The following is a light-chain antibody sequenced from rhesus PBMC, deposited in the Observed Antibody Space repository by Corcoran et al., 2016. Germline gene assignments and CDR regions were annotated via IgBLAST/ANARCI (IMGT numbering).Light chain of an antibody. CDR3: LQYSSSPRT. J-gene: IGKJ1*01. Sequence: DIQMTQSPSSLSASVGDKVTITCRASQGISSWLAWSQQKPGKAPKLLIYKESILQSGVPSRFSGRGAGTDFTLTISSLQPEDFAAYYCLQYSSSPRTFGQGTKVEIK. CDR1: QGISSW. V-gene: IGKV1-22*01. CDR2: KES.